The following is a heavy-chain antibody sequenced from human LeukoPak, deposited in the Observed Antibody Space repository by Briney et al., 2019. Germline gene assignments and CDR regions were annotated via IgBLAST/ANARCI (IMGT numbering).Heavy chain of an antibody. CDR1: GGSISSYY. D-gene: IGHD6-19*01. Sequence: SETLSLTCTVSGGSISSYYWGWIRQPPGKGLEWIGSIYYSGTTYYNASLKSRVTISVDRSRNQFSLKLSSVTAADTAVYYCASTPYSSAWVFDFWGQGTLVTVSS. CDR2: IYYSGTT. J-gene: IGHJ4*02. V-gene: IGHV4-39*01. CDR3: ASTPYSSAWVFDF.